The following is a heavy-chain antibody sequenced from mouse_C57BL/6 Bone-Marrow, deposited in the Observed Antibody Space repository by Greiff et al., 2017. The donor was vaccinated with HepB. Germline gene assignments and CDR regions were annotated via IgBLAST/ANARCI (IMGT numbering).Heavy chain of an antibody. D-gene: IGHD2-4*01. J-gene: IGHJ1*03. Sequence: EVHLVESGGGLVKPGGSLKLSCAASGFTFSSYAMSWVRQTPEKRLEWVATISDGGSYTYYPDNVKGRFTISRDNAKNNLYLQMSHLKSEDTAMYYCARDMRLRRRDWYFDVWGTGTTVTVSS. V-gene: IGHV5-4*01. CDR1: GFTFSSYA. CDR3: ARDMRLRRRDWYFDV. CDR2: ISDGGSYT.